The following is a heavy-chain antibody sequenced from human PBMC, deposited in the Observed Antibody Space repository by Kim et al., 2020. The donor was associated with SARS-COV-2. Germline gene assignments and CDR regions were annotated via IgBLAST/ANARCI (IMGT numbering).Heavy chain of an antibody. V-gene: IGHV3-74*01. J-gene: IGHJ6*02. Sequence: DSVKGRFIISRDNAKNTVDLQMNSLRAEDTAVYYCARDPIVIDYYYYGMDLWGQGTPVTVSS. D-gene: IGHD1-26*01. CDR3: ARDPIVIDYYYYGMDL.